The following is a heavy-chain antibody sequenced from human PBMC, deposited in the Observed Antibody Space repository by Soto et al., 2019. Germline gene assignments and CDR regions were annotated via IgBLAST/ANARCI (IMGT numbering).Heavy chain of an antibody. Sequence: SETLSLTCAVNGGSGGSFSGYYWSWIRQPPGKGLEWIGEINHSGSTNYNPSLKSRVTISVDTPKNQFSLKLSSVTAADTAVYYCARGPRRSIVVVVAATLSHSGFDPWGQGTLVTVSS. J-gene: IGHJ5*02. D-gene: IGHD2-15*01. CDR1: GGSGGSFSGYY. CDR2: INHSGST. V-gene: IGHV4-34*01. CDR3: ARGPRRSIVVVVAATLSHSGFDP.